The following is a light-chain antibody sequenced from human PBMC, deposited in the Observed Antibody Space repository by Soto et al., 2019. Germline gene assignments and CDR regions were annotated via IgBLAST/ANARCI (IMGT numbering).Light chain of an antibody. V-gene: IGKV3-15*01. Sequence: EILMTQSPATLSVSPGERATLSCRASQSVSSTLAWYQQKPGQAPRLLIYGASIRATGIPARFSGSGSGTEFTLTISSLQSEDFAVYYCQQYNNWPITFGQGTRLENK. CDR3: QQYNNWPIT. CDR1: QSVSST. J-gene: IGKJ5*01. CDR2: GAS.